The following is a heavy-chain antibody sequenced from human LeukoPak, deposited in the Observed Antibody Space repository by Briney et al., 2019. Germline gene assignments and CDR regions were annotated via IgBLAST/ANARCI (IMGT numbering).Heavy chain of an antibody. Sequence: GGSLRLSCAASGFTFSSYGMHWVRQAPGKGLEWVAFIRYDGSNKYYADSVKGRFTISRDNSKNTLYLQMNSLRAEDTAVYYCAKAPYNYERINYYYYMDVWGKGTTVTVSS. CDR3: AKAPYNYERINYYYYMDV. CDR1: GFTFSSYG. CDR2: IRYDGSNK. J-gene: IGHJ6*03. D-gene: IGHD5-18*01. V-gene: IGHV3-30*02.